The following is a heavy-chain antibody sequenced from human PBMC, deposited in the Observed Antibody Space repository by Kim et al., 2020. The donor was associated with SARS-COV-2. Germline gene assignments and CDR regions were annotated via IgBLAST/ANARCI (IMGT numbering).Heavy chain of an antibody. D-gene: IGHD6-6*01. CDR3: ARRSSIAARRPDYYYYYYMDV. CDR1: GYSFTSYW. V-gene: IGHV5-51*01. CDR2: IYPGDSDT. Sequence: GESLKISCKGSGYSFTSYWIGWVRQMPGKGLAWMGIIYPGDSDTRYSPSFQGQVTISADKSISTAYLQWSSLKASDTAMYYCARRSSIAARRPDYYYYYYMDVWGKGTTVTVSS. J-gene: IGHJ6*03.